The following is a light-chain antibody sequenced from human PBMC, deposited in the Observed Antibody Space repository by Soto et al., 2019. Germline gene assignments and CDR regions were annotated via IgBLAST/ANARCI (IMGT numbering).Light chain of an antibody. Sequence: QSVLTQPASVSGAPGQRVTISCTGGSSNIGAGYDVHGYRQLPGTAPELLIYDNSNRPSGVPARVSGSKSGTSASLAITGLQADDEADYYCQSYDTSLSGWVVFGGGTKLTVL. CDR2: DNS. V-gene: IGLV1-40*01. CDR3: QSYDTSLSGWVV. CDR1: SSNIGAGYD. J-gene: IGLJ2*01.